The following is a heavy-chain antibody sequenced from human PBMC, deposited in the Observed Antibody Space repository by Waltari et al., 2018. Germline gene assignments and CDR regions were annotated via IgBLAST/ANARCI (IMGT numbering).Heavy chain of an antibody. CDR2: IRGSGDST. J-gene: IGHJ4*02. CDR1: GVRVIDFA. Sequence: QLLESGGGLVQPGGSLRLSWAASGVRVIDFAMNWGRQDPGNGLGLVSGIRGSGDSTYYANSVKGRFTISRDNSKNTLSLQMDGLRAEDTAVYYCAKGRGYDFFDSWGQGTLVTVSS. V-gene: IGHV3-23*01. D-gene: IGHD3-3*01. CDR3: AKGRGYDFFDS.